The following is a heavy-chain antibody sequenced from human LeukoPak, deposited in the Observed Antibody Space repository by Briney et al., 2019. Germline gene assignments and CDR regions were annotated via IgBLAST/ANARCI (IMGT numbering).Heavy chain of an antibody. CDR1: GYTFTSYG. V-gene: IGHV1-18*01. D-gene: IGHD2-2*03. CDR2: INTHNGDT. Sequence: ASVKVSCKASGYTFTSYGISWVRQAPGPGLEWMGWINTHNGDTNYAQKLQGRVTMTTDTSTSTAYMELRSLRSDDTAVYYCARDGYRLSGYFYYMDVWGKGTTVTVSS. CDR3: ARDGYRLSGYFYYMDV. J-gene: IGHJ6*03.